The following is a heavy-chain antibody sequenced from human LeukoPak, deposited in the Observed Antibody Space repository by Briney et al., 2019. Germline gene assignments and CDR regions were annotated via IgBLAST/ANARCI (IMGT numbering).Heavy chain of an antibody. CDR3: ARVERSFFYDSRGSGYSYYFDS. Sequence: SETLSLTCDVSGGSSWSWIRQPPGKGLEWIGEVNHSGSTNIKSSLKSRVTISLDTSKNQFSLRLRSVAAADTAMYYCARVERSFFYDSRGSGYSYYFDSWGQGSLVTVSS. D-gene: IGHD3-22*01. V-gene: IGHV4-34*01. J-gene: IGHJ4*02. CDR2: VNHSGST. CDR1: GGSS.